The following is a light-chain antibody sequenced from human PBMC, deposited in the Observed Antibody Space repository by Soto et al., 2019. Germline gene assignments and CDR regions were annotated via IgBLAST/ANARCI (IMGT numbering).Light chain of an antibody. J-gene: IGLJ2*01. V-gene: IGLV6-57*02. CDR1: SGSIASNY. Sequence: NFMLTQPHSVSESPGKTVTISCTDSSGSIASNYVQWYQQRPGSAPTTVIYEDNQRPSGVPDRFSGSIDSSSNSASLTISGLKTEDEADYYCQSYDSSNHVVFGGGTKLTVL. CDR2: EDN. CDR3: QSYDSSNHVV.